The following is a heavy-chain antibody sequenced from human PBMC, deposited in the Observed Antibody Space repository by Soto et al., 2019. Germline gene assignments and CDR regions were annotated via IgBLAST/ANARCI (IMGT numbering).Heavy chain of an antibody. D-gene: IGHD2-15*01. Sequence: PSETLSLTCTVSGGSISSGGYYWSWIRQHPGKGLEWIGYIYYSGSTYYNPSLKSRVTISVDTSKNQFSLKLSSVTAADTAVYYCAREDVCSGGSCYSAGRFDYCGQGTLVTVSS. J-gene: IGHJ4*02. V-gene: IGHV4-31*03. CDR2: IYYSGST. CDR3: AREDVCSGGSCYSAGRFDY. CDR1: GGSISSGGYY.